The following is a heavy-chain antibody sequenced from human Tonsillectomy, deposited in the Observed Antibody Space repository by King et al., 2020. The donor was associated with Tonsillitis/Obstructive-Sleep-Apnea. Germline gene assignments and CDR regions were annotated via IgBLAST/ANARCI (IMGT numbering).Heavy chain of an antibody. D-gene: IGHD5-12*01. J-gene: IGHJ4*02. CDR3: AREALVAVWIDY. V-gene: IGHV4-4*07. CDR1: GGSISSYY. CDR2: IYTSWST. Sequence: QLQESGPGLVKPSETLSLTCTVSGGSISSYYWSWIRQPAGKGMELMGHIYTSWSTNYNPSLTSRVTMSVDTSKNQFSLKLSSVTAADTNVSYCAREALVAVWIDYWGQGTLVTVSS.